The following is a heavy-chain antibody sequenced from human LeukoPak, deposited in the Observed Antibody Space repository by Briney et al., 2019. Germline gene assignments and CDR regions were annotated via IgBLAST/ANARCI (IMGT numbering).Heavy chain of an antibody. D-gene: IGHD1-1*01. CDR3: AAEGSTTGSGLDY. Sequence: GASVKVSCKASGFTFTSSAVQWVRQARGQRLEWIGWIVVGSGNTNYAQKFQERVTITRDMSTSTAYMELSSLRSGDTAVYYCAAEGSTTGSGLDYWGQGTLVTVSS. V-gene: IGHV1-58*01. CDR2: IVVGSGNT. CDR1: GFTFTSSA. J-gene: IGHJ4*02.